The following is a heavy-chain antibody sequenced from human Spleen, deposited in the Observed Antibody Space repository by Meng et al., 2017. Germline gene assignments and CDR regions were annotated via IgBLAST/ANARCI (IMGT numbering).Heavy chain of an antibody. J-gene: IGHJ4*02. V-gene: IGHV4-4*07. CDR1: GGSISLSY. CDR3: AKDQEVEMAADY. D-gene: IGHD5-24*01. CDR2: IYSSGST. Sequence: VQLPESGPGLVKPSETLSLTCSVSGGSISLSYWSWIRQPAGEGLEWIGRIYSSGSTNYNPSLKSRLTMSVDTSKNQFSMSLSSVTAEDTAVYYCAKDQEVEMAADYWGQGTLVTVSS.